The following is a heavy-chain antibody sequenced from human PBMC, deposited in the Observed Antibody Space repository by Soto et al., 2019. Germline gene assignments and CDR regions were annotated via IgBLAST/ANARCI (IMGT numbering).Heavy chain of an antibody. Sequence: GGSLRLSCAASGFTFSSYSMNWVRQAPGKGLEWVSYISSSSSTIYYADSVKGRFTISRDNAKNSLYLQMNSLRAEDTAVYYCAADSSKGTFDYWGQGTLVTVSS. CDR2: ISSSSSTI. D-gene: IGHD3-22*01. V-gene: IGHV3-48*01. CDR3: AADSSKGTFDY. CDR1: GFTFSSYS. J-gene: IGHJ4*02.